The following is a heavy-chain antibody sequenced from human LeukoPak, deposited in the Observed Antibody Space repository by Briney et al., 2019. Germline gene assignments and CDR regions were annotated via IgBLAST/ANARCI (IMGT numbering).Heavy chain of an antibody. Sequence: ASVKVSCKASGYTFTSYAMHWVRQAPGQRLEWMGWINAGNGNTKYSQKFQGRVTITRDTSASTAYMELSSLRPEDTAVYYCARIKKAAAGNTGSDAFDIWGQGTMVTVSS. CDR2: INAGNGNT. D-gene: IGHD6-13*01. CDR1: GYTFTSYA. CDR3: ARIKKAAAGNTGSDAFDI. J-gene: IGHJ3*02. V-gene: IGHV1-3*01.